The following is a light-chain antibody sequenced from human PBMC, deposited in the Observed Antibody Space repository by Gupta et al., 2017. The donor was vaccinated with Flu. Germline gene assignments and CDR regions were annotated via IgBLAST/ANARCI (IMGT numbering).Light chain of an antibody. V-gene: IGLV3-1*01. J-gene: IGLJ1*01. Sequence: SPGQTAEIVCSREKLGDDYPSWYQQRPGQSPVVVRYEEDKRPSGVPERFSGSTSGDTATMTITGAQAMDEAYYYCLKWYRGSAVLGTGTKLTVL. CDR1: KLGDDY. CDR2: EED. CDR3: LKWYRGSAV.